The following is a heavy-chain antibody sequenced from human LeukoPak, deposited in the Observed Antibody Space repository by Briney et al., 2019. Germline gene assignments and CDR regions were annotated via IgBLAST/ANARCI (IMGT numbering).Heavy chain of an antibody. Sequence: SETLSLTCTVSGGSISRSRSYWGWIRQPPGKGLEWIGSIYYSGSSFDNPALKSRVTISVDTSKNQFSLKLSSVTAADTAVYYCARHRSGWLQSSFDYWGQGTLVTVSS. D-gene: IGHD5-24*01. CDR1: GGSISRSRSY. J-gene: IGHJ4*02. V-gene: IGHV4-39*01. CDR3: ARHRSGWLQSSFDY. CDR2: IYYSGSS.